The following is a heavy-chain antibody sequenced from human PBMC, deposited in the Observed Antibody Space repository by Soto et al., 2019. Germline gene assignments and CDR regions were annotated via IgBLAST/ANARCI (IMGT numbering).Heavy chain of an antibody. J-gene: IGHJ4*02. CDR2: IYYSGST. CDR3: ATFSRAESKVVFDY. CDR1: GGSISSGGYY. Sequence: TLSLTCTVSGGSISSGGYYWSWIRQHLGKGLEWIGYIYYSGSTYYNPSLKSRVTISVDTSKNQFSLKLSSVTAADTAVYYCATFSRAESKVVFDYWGQGTLVTVSS. D-gene: IGHD2-15*01. V-gene: IGHV4-31*03.